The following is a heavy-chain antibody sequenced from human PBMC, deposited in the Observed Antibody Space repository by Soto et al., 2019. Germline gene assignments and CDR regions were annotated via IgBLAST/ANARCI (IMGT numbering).Heavy chain of an antibody. Sequence: GGSLRLSCAASGFTFSSYGMHWVRQAPGKGLEWVAVIWYDGSNKYYADSVKGRSTISRDNSKNTLYLQMNSLRAEDTAVYYCARDGDGYKDTPFYYFDYWGRGTLVTVSS. CDR3: ARDGDGYKDTPFYYFDY. CDR1: GFTFSSYG. J-gene: IGHJ4*02. V-gene: IGHV3-33*01. CDR2: IWYDGSNK. D-gene: IGHD5-12*01.